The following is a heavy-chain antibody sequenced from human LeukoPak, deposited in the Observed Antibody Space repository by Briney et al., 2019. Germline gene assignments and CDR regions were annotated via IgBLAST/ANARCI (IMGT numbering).Heavy chain of an antibody. Sequence: PGGSLRLSCAASGFSFSRYWMSWVRQAPVRGLEWVANIKPDGSEIYYVDSVKGRFTISRDDSKSTLYLQMNSLRADDTAVYYCAKDGSSYYYIYYWGQGTLVTVSS. D-gene: IGHD3-22*01. CDR2: IKPDGSEI. V-gene: IGHV3-7*01. CDR3: AKDGSSYYYIYY. J-gene: IGHJ4*02. CDR1: GFSFSRYW.